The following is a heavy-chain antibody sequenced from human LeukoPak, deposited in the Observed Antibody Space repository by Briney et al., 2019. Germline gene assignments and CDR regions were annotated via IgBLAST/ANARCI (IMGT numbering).Heavy chain of an antibody. CDR3: AKGQDFHIDY. V-gene: IGHV3-30*18. CDR1: GFTFSSYG. Sequence: GGSLRLSCAASGFTFSSYGMHWVRQAPGKGLEWVAVISYDGSNKYYADSVRGRFIISRDNSKKTLYLQMNSLRAEDTALYYCAKGQDFHIDYWGQGTLVTVSS. J-gene: IGHJ4*02. D-gene: IGHD3-3*01. CDR2: ISYDGSNK.